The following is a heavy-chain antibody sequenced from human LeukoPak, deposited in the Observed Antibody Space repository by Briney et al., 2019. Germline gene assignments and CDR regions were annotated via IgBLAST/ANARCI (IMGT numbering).Heavy chain of an antibody. V-gene: IGHV5-51*01. J-gene: IGHJ4*02. CDR3: ARNKYFCSGTLTYIGQ. CDR1: VSDFANYW. Sequence: GESLRISCKSAVSDFANYWIGGVRQTPGKGLEWMMIIHPGDCDTRYNPSLEGQVSISVDNSISTVYLQWRNLKASICETYYCARNKYFCSGTLTYIGQRGQGTLVTVSS. CDR2: IHPGDCDT. D-gene: IGHD3-10*01.